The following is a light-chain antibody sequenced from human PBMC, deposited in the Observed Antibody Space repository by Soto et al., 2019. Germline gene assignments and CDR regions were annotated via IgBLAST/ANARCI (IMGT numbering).Light chain of an antibody. CDR1: QGISSY. V-gene: IGKV1-8*01. CDR2: AAS. J-gene: IGKJ4*01. Sequence: AIRMTQSPSSFSASTGDRVTITCRASQGISSYLAGYQQKPGKAPKLLIYAASTLQSGVPSRFCGSGAGTDFTLTISCLQSEDFATYYCQQYYSYRLTFGGGTKVEIK. CDR3: QQYYSYRLT.